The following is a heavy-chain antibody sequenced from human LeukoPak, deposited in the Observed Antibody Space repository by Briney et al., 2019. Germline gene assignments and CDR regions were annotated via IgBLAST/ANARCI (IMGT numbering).Heavy chain of an antibody. CDR2: IWYDGSNK. J-gene: IGHJ4*02. CDR1: GFTFSSYG. V-gene: IGHV3-33*06. D-gene: IGHD6-13*01. Sequence: PGRXLRLSCAASGFTFSSYGMHWVRQAPGKGLEWVAVIWYDGSNKYYADSVKGRFTISRDNSKNTLYLQMNSLRAEDTAVYYCAKDSSSWYGYFDYWGQGTLVTVSS. CDR3: AKDSSSWYGYFDY.